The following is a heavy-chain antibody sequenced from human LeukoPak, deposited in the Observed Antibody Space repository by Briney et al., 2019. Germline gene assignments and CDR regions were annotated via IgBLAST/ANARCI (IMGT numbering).Heavy chain of an antibody. Sequence: GGSLRLSCVASGLTLDKYWMTWVRQIPGKGLEWVANIRQNGREKDLVDSVKGRFTISRDNAKNSLYLQMNSLRAEDTGVYYCARDLYGDYALDYWGQGTLATVSS. CDR3: ARDLYGDYALDY. CDR1: GLTLDKYW. V-gene: IGHV3-7*01. D-gene: IGHD4-17*01. CDR2: IRQNGREK. J-gene: IGHJ4*02.